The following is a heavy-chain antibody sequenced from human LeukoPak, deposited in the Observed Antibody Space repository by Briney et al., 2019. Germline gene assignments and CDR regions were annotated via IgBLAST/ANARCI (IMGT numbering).Heavy chain of an antibody. CDR3: ARGPYYYGSGSYQGDY. V-gene: IGHV4-34*01. J-gene: IGHJ4*02. CDR1: GGSFSGYY. D-gene: IGHD3-10*01. Sequence: PSETLSLTCAVYGGSFSGYYWSWIRQPPGKGLEWIGEINHSGSTNYNPSLKSRVTISADTSKNQFSLKLSSVTAADTAVYYCARGPYYYGSGSYQGDYWGQGTLVTVSS. CDR2: INHSGST.